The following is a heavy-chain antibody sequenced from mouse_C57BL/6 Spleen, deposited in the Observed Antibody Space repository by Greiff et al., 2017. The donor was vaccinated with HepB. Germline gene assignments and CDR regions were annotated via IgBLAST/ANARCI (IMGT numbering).Heavy chain of an antibody. CDR1: GYTFTSYT. V-gene: IGHV1-4*01. D-gene: IGHD4-1*01. CDR2: INPSSGYT. CDR3: AGELGWYFDV. J-gene: IGHJ1*03. Sequence: QVQLQQSGAELARPGASVKMSCKASGYTFTSYTMHWVKQRPGQGLEWIGYINPSSGYTKYNQKFKDKATLTADKSSSTAYMQLSSLTSEDSAVYYCAGELGWYFDVWGTGTTVTVSS.